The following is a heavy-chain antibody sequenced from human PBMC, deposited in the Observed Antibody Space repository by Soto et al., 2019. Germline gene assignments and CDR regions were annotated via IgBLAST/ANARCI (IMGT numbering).Heavy chain of an antibody. CDR2: ISAYNGNT. V-gene: IGHV1-18*01. Sequence: ASVKVSCKASGYTFTSYGISWVRQAPGQGLEWMGWISAYNGNTNYAQKLQGRVTMTTDTSTSTAYMELRSLRSDDTAVYYCAREKILTGYYRPYDAFDIWGQGTMVTVSS. J-gene: IGHJ3*02. D-gene: IGHD3-9*01. CDR1: GYTFTSYG. CDR3: AREKILTGYYRPYDAFDI.